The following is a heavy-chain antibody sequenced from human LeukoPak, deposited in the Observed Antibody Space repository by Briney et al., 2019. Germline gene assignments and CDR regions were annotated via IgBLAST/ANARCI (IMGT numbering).Heavy chain of an antibody. Sequence: SETLSLTCAVYGGSFSGYYWSWIRQPPGKGLEWIGEINHSGSTNYNPSLKSRVTISVDTSKNQFSLKLSSVSAADTAVYYCAIGVPTLDYGGDDAFDIWGQGTMVTVSS. CDR3: AIGVPTLDYGGDDAFDI. CDR2: INHSGST. CDR1: GGSFSGYY. D-gene: IGHD4/OR15-4a*01. V-gene: IGHV4-34*01. J-gene: IGHJ3*02.